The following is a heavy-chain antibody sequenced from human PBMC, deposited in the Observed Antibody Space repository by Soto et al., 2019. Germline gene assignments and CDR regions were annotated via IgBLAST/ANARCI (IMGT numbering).Heavy chain of an antibody. V-gene: IGHV4-59*01. CDR2: IYYSGST. CDR1: GGSISSYY. Sequence: QVQLQESGPGLVKPSETLSLTCTVSGGSISSYYWSWIRQPPGKGLEWIGYIYYSGSTNYNPSLKRRVTLAVDTAKSQFSLKLSSVTAADTAVYYCARANYDIVTGYSLAAFDYWGQGTLVTVSS. J-gene: IGHJ4*02. D-gene: IGHD3-9*01. CDR3: ARANYDIVTGYSLAAFDY.